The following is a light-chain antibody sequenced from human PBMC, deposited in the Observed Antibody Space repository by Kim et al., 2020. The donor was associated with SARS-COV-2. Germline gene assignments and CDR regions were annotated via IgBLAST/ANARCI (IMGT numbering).Light chain of an antibody. Sequence: ELTQPPSASGTPGQRVTISCSGSSSNIGSDYAYWYQQLPGTAPKVLIYRNNQRPSGVPDRFSGSKSDTSASLAISGLRSEDEGDYYCASWDDSLSGLVFGGGTKLTVL. CDR1: SSNIGSDY. CDR2: RNN. CDR3: ASWDDSLSGLV. J-gene: IGLJ2*01. V-gene: IGLV1-47*01.